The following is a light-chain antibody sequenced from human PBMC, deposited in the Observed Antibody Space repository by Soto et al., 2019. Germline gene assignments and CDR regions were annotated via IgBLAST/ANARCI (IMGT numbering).Light chain of an antibody. Sequence: QLVLTQSPSASASLGASVKLTCTLSSGHSSYAIAWHQQQPEKGPRYLMKIDSEGRHSKGDGIPDRFSGSSSGAERYLTISGLQSEDEADYYCQTWGTGIRVFGGGTKLTVL. V-gene: IGLV4-69*01. CDR1: SGHSSYA. CDR2: IDSEGRH. J-gene: IGLJ3*02. CDR3: QTWGTGIRV.